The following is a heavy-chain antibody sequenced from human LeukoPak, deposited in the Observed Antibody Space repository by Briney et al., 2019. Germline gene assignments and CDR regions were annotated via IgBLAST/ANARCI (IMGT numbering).Heavy chain of an antibody. CDR3: AGSATSNWFDP. CDR2: INSDGRST. J-gene: IGHJ5*02. CDR1: GFTFSSYW. Sequence: SGGSLRLSCAASGFTFSSYWMHWVRQAPEKGLVWVSRINSDGRSTSYADSVKGRFTISRDNAKNTLYLQMNSLRADDTAVYYCAGSATSNWFDPWGQGTLVTVSS. V-gene: IGHV3-74*01. D-gene: IGHD2-15*01.